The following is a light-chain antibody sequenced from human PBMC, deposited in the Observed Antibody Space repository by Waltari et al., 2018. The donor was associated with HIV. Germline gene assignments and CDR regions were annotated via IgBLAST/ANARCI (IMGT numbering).Light chain of an antibody. CDR1: QSVSSSS. CDR2: GAS. CDR3: QQYGSSIT. V-gene: IGKV3-20*01. Sequence: EIVLTQSPGTLSLSPGERATLSCRASQSVSSSSLAWYQQKPGQAPRLLIYGASSRGTGIPDRFSGSGSGTDFTLTIRRLEPEDFAVYYCQQYGSSITFGQGTRLEIK. J-gene: IGKJ5*01.